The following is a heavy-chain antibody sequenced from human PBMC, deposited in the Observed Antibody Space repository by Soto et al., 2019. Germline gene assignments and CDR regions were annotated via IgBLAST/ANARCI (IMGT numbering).Heavy chain of an antibody. D-gene: IGHD2-8*01. CDR2: IYYSGST. Sequence: QVRLQESGPGLVRPSQTLSLTCTVSGDSLSSGGYYCSWIRQLPGKGLEWIGFIYYSGSTFYNPSLRSRATMSADASKTQSPVKRSSVTAADTAVYYCAKTKTPHVRNGMDVWGQGTTVTVSS. CDR3: AKTKTPHVRNGMDV. J-gene: IGHJ6*02. V-gene: IGHV4-31*04. CDR1: GDSLSSGGYY.